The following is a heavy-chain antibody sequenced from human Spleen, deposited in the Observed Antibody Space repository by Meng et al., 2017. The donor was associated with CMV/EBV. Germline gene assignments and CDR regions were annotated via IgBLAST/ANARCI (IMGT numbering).Heavy chain of an antibody. D-gene: IGHD6-6*01. CDR1: GFTFGDYD. CDR2: ISSTATTI. J-gene: IGHJ4*02. CDR3: ATEIDYSSSSFDY. Sequence: CVGSGFTFGDYDMSWIRQAPGKGLECVAYISSTATTIQYADSVKGRFTISRDNAKKSLYLQMNSLRVEDTAVYYCATEIDYSSSSFDYWGQGTLVTVSS. V-gene: IGHV3-11*04.